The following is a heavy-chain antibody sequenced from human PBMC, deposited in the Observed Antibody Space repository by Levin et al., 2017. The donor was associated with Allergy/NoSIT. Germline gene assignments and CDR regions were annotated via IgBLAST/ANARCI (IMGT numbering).Heavy chain of an antibody. CDR3: GRDGKRAEAFDF. CDR2: TFYRSKWSY. J-gene: IGHJ4*02. Sequence: KPSETLSLTCAISGDSVSSNSAVWHWIRQSPSRGLEWLGRTFYRSKWSYDYAPSVRSRITIRPDTSKNQFSLQLNSVTPEDTAVYYCGRDGKRAEAFDFLGQGTLVTVSS. CDR1: GDSVSSNSAV. D-gene: IGHD1-26*01. V-gene: IGHV6-1*01.